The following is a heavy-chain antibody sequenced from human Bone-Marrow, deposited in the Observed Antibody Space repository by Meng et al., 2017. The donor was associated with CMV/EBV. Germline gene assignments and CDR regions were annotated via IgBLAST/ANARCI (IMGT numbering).Heavy chain of an antibody. CDR2: INPNSGGT. CDR1: GYTFTGYY. CDR3: ARGRSTGFDY. Sequence: QVQLVQSGAEVKKPGASVKVSCKASGYTFTGYYMHWVRQAPGQGLEWMGWINPNSGGTNYAQNFQGRVTMTRDTSLATAYMELSSLRSDDTAVYYCARGRSTGFDYWGQGALVTVSS. D-gene: IGHD4-11*01. J-gene: IGHJ4*02. V-gene: IGHV1-2*02.